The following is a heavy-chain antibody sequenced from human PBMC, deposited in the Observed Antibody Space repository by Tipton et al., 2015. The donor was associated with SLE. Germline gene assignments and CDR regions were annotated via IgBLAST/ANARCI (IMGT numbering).Heavy chain of an antibody. Sequence: SLRLSCAASGFTFSSYAMSWVRQAPGKGLEWVSAISGSGGSTYCADSVKGRFTISRDNYKNTLYLQMNSLRAEDTAVYYCAREQWASVATGYFDYWAQGTLVTASS. CDR3: AREQWASVATGYFDY. D-gene: IGHD2-15*01. CDR1: GFTFSSYA. V-gene: IGHV3-23*01. J-gene: IGHJ4*02. CDR2: ISGSGGST.